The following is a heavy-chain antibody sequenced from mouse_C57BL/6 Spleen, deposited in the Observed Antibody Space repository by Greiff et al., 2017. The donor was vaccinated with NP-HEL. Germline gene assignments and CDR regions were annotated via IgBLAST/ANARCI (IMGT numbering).Heavy chain of an antibody. Sequence: EVQVVESGGGLVKPGGSLKLSCAVSGFTFSDYGMHWVRQAPEKGLEWVAYISSGSSTIYYADTVKGRFTISRDNAKNTLFLQMTSLRSEDTAMYYCARHWSYYYAMDYWGQGTSVTVSS. CDR2: ISSGSSTI. J-gene: IGHJ4*01. V-gene: IGHV5-17*01. D-gene: IGHD4-1*01. CDR1: GFTFSDYG. CDR3: ARHWSYYYAMDY.